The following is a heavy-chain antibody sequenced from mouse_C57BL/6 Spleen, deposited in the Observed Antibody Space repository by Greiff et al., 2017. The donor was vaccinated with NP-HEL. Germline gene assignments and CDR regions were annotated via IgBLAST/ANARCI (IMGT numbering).Heavy chain of an antibody. D-gene: IGHD1-1*01. J-gene: IGHJ3*01. CDR3: ARVDYYGSSWAY. CDR1: GYAFSSSW. Sequence: VQLQQSGPELVKPGASVKISCKASGYAFSSSWMNWVKQRPGKGLEWIGRIYPGDGDTNYNGKFKGKATLTADKSSSTAYMQLSSLTSEDSAVYFCARVDYYGSSWAYWGQGTLVTVSA. V-gene: IGHV1-82*01. CDR2: IYPGDGDT.